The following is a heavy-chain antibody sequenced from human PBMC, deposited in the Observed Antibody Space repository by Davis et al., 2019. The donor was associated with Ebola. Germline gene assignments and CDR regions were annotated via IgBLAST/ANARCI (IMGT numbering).Heavy chain of an antibody. CDR1: GFTFSDYW. V-gene: IGHV3-21*01. CDR2: ISISSAFI. D-gene: IGHD6-19*01. CDR3: AGGESGWDASDI. Sequence: GESLKISCAASGFTFSDYWMTWVRQAPGKGLEWVSSISISSAFIYYADSMKGRFTVSRDNAKNSLSLQMNSLRAEDTAVYYCAGGESGWDASDIWGRGTMVTVSS. J-gene: IGHJ3*02.